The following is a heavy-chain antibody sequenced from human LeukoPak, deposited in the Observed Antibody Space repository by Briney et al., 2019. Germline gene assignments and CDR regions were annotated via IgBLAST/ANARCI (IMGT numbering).Heavy chain of an antibody. Sequence: GASVQVSCKASGGTFSRYAISWVRQAPGHGLEWMGGIIPIFGTANYAQKFQGRVTVTADESTSTAYMERSSLRSEHTAVYYCERDQGGLLDELDYWGEGTLVTVSS. CDR1: GGTFSRYA. J-gene: IGHJ4*02. D-gene: IGHD3-16*01. CDR2: IIPIFGTA. V-gene: IGHV1-69*01. CDR3: ERDQGGLLDELDY.